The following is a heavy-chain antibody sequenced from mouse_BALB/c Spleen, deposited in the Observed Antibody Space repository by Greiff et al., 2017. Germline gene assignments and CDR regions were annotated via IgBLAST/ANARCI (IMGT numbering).Heavy chain of an antibody. J-gene: IGHJ4*01. V-gene: IGHV1-9*01. CDR2: ILPGSGST. D-gene: IGHD1-2*01. Sequence: VQLQESGAELMKPGASVKISCKATGYTFSSYWIEWVKQRPGHGLEWIGEILPGSGSTNYNEKFKGKATFTADTSSNTAYMQLSSLTSEDSAVYYCARGDYYGHYYAMDYWGQGTSVTVSS. CDR3: ARGDYYGHYYAMDY. CDR1: GYTFSSYW.